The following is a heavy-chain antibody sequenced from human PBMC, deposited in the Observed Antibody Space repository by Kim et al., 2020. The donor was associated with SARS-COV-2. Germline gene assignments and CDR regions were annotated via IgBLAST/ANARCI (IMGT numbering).Heavy chain of an antibody. CDR2: ISYDGSNK. Sequence: GGSLRLSCAASGFTFSSYGMHWVRQAPGKGLEWVAVISYDGSNKYYADSVKGRFTISRDNSKNTLYLQMNSLRAEDTAVYYCAKTKGIAVAGTFYWGQGTLVTVSS. D-gene: IGHD6-19*01. CDR3: AKTKGIAVAGTFY. J-gene: IGHJ4*02. CDR1: GFTFSSYG. V-gene: IGHV3-30*18.